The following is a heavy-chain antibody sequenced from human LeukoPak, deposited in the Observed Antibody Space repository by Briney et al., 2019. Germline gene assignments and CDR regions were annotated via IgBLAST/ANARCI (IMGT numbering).Heavy chain of an antibody. Sequence: PSETLFLTCTVSGGSISSYYWSWIRQPPGKGREWIGYIYYSGSTNYNPSLKSRVTISVDTSKNQFSLKLSSVTAADTAVYYCASGRQQLAHYGMDVWGQGTTVTVSS. CDR3: ASGRQQLAHYGMDV. CDR1: GGSISSYY. D-gene: IGHD6-13*01. CDR2: IYYSGST. J-gene: IGHJ6*02. V-gene: IGHV4-59*01.